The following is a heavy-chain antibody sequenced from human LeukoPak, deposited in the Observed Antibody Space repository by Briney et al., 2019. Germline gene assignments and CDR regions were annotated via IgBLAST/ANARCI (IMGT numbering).Heavy chain of an antibody. V-gene: IGHV3-23*01. J-gene: IGHJ4*02. Sequence: GGSLRLSCAASGFRISSYAMSWVRQAPEKGLEWVSVISGSGGSTYYADSVKGRFTVSRDNAKNSLYLQMNSLRAEDTAVYYCASSSGWYGYYFDYWGQGTLVTVSS. CDR2: ISGSGGST. D-gene: IGHD6-19*01. CDR3: ASSSGWYGYYFDY. CDR1: GFRISSYA.